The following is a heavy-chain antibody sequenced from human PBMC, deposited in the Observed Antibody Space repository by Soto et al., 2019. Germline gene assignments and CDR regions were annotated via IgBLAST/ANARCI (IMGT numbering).Heavy chain of an antibody. CDR1: GGSISSGGYY. V-gene: IGHV4-31*03. J-gene: IGHJ4*01. CDR2: IYYSGST. CDR3: ARDCGQYSSSCSGFFDY. Sequence: PSATLSLTCTVSGGSISSGGYYWIWIRQHPGKGLEWIGYIYYSGSTYYNPSLKSRVTISVDTSKNQFSLKLSSVTAADTAVYYCARDCGQYSSSCSGFFDYWGHGTLVTVSS. D-gene: IGHD6-13*01.